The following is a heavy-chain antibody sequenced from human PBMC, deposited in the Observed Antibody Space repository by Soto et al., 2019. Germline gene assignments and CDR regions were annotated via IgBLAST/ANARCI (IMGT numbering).Heavy chain of an antibody. D-gene: IGHD3-3*01. J-gene: IGHJ6*02. CDR1: GFTFGSYA. V-gene: IGHV3-23*01. CDR3: AKEIFYDDEEKGPGVYCMDV. CDR2: ISSSGSII. Sequence: EVQLLESGGGLVQPGGSLRLSCAASGFTFGSYALNWVRQAPGKGLEWVSVISSSGSIIYYADSVKGRFTISRDNSKNTVYLQMSSLRVEDKAVYYCAKEIFYDDEEKGPGVYCMDVWGQGTTVTVSS.